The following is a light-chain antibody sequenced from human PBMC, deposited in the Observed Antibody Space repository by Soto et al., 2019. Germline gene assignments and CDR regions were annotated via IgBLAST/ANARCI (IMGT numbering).Light chain of an antibody. Sequence: DIQMTQSPSSVSASVGDRVTITCRASQGISPWLAWYQHKPGKAPRLLISAASRLQSGVPSRFSGSGSATDFTLTISSLQPEDFATYYCQQGKSFPLTFGGGTKVEIK. CDR1: QGISPW. J-gene: IGKJ4*01. V-gene: IGKV1-12*01. CDR3: QQGKSFPLT. CDR2: AAS.